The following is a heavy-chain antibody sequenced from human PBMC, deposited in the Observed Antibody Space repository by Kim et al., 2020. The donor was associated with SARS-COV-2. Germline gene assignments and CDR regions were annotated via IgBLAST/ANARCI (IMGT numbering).Heavy chain of an antibody. CDR2: IKSKTHGGTT. V-gene: IGHV3-15*01. CDR3: TTDLEQQLVLRWFDP. J-gene: IGHJ5*02. Sequence: GGSLRLSCAASGFTFSDAWMNWVRQAPGKGLEWVGRIKSKTHGGTTDYAAPVKGRFTMSRDDTKNTLYLQINSLKTEDTAVYYCTTDLEQQLVLRWFDPWGQGTLVTVSS. CDR1: GFTFSDAW. D-gene: IGHD6-13*01.